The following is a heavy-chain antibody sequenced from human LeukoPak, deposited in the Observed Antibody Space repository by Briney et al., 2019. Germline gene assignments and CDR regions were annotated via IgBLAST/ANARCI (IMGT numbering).Heavy chain of an antibody. CDR3: ARAGYSSGWYGGAY. CDR1: GFTFSSYW. V-gene: IGHV3-7*01. D-gene: IGHD6-19*01. CDR2: IKQDGSEK. Sequence: GGSLRLSCAASGFTFSSYWMSWVRQAPGKGLEWVANIKQDGSEKYYVDSVKGRFTISRDNAKNSLYLQMNSLRAEDTAVYYCARAGYSSGWYGGAYWGQGTLVTVSS. J-gene: IGHJ4*02.